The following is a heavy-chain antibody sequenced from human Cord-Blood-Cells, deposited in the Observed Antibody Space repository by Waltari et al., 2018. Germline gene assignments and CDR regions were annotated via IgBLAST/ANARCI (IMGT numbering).Heavy chain of an antibody. D-gene: IGHD2-2*01. V-gene: IGHV1-69*01. Sequence: QVQLVQSGAEVKKPGSSVKVSCKASGGTFSSYAISWVRQAPGQGLEWMGGIIPNFCTAKYAQKVQGRVKNTADEFTRTAYIGPSSLRSWDTAVDYCARTTGGFWSSTSCYDGFDIWGQRTMVNGSS. J-gene: IGHJ3*02. CDR3: ARTTGGFWSSTSCYDGFDI. CDR1: GGTFSSYA. CDR2: IIPNFCTA.